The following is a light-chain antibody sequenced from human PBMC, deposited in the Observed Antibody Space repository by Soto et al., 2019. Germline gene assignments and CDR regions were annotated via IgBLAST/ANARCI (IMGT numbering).Light chain of an antibody. V-gene: IGKV1-39*01. CDR1: QNIRTY. CDR3: QQFYLLPLT. Sequence: DIQMTQSPSSLSASVGDRVTITCRASQNIRTYLNWYQQKPGRAPNLLIYGASTLQSGVPPRFSGSGSGTDFTLTSSSLRPEDFASYFGQQFYLLPLTFGGGTKMQL. CDR2: GAS. J-gene: IGKJ4*01.